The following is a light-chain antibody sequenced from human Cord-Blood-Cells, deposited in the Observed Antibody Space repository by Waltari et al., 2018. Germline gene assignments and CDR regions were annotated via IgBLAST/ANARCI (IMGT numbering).Light chain of an antibody. V-gene: IGKV1-5*03. CDR1: QSISSW. CDR3: QQYNSYSWT. J-gene: IGKJ1*01. CDR2: KAS. Sequence: DIQLPQSPSTLSASVGDRVTITCRASQSISSWLAWYQQKPGKAPKLLTYKASSLESGVPSRFSGSGSGTEFTLTISSLQPDDFATYYCQQYNSYSWTFGQGTKVEIK.